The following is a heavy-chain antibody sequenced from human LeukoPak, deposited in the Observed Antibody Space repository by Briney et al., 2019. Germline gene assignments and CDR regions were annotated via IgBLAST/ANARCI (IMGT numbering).Heavy chain of an antibody. J-gene: IGHJ3*02. V-gene: IGHV3-20*04. D-gene: IGHD3-9*01. Sequence: GGSLRLSCAASGFTFDDYGMSWVRQAPGKGLEWVSGINWNGGSTGYADSVKGRFTISRDNAKNSLYLQMNSLRAEDTALYYCARDLYYDILTGLLDEAFDIWGQGTMVTVSS. CDR3: ARDLYYDILTGLLDEAFDI. CDR1: GFTFDDYG. CDR2: INWNGGST.